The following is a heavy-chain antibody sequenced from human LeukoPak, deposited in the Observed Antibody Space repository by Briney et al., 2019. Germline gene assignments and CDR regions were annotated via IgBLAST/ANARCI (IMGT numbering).Heavy chain of an antibody. Sequence: ASVKVSCKASGGTFISYAISWVRQAPGQGVEWMGGIIPIFGTANYAQKFQGRVTITADESTSTAYMELSSLRSEDTAVYYCARDGEEYSSSWYGDYWGQGTLVTVSS. CDR3: ARDGEEYSSSWYGDY. D-gene: IGHD6-13*01. V-gene: IGHV1-69*13. CDR1: GGTFISYA. CDR2: IIPIFGTA. J-gene: IGHJ4*02.